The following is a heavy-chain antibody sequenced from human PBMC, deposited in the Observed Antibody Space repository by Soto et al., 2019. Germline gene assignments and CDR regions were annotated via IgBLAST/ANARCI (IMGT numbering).Heavy chain of an antibody. CDR3: APSYGSRSTHFDP. V-gene: IGHV1-69*02. D-gene: IGHD1-1*01. CDR2: VNPIVGMS. J-gene: IGHJ5*02. CDR1: EGTFNFYT. Sequence: QVQLVQSGAEVKKPGSSVKVSCTASEGTFNFYTINWVRQAPGQGLEWVGRVNPIVGMSNYAQKFQGRVPITAGKSKTSATMPLNRLQSEETYLSYRAPSYGSRSTHFDPWGQCTMVPVSS.